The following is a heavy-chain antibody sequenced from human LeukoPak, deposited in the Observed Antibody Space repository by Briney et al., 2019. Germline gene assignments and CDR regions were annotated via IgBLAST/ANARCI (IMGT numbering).Heavy chain of an antibody. J-gene: IGHJ3*02. CDR1: GFTFSSYS. CDR3: ARGRAYSYSSSWIFPGDAFDI. CDR2: ISSSSSSI. V-gene: IGHV3-21*01. Sequence: GGSLRLSCAASGFTFSSYSMNWVRQPPGKGLEWVSSISSSSSSIYYADSVKGRFTISRDNAKNSLYLQMNSLRAEDTAVYYCARGRAYSYSSSWIFPGDAFDIWGQGTMVTVSS. D-gene: IGHD6-13*01.